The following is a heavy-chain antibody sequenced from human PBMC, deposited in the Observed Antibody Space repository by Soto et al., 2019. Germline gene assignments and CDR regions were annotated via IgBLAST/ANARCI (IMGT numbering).Heavy chain of an antibody. CDR2: ISFDGSNK. J-gene: IGHJ4*02. V-gene: IGHV3-30*18. D-gene: IGHD1-26*01. Sequence: QVQLVESGVGVVQPGRSLRLSCAASGFTFSIYAMHWVRQAPGKGLEWVAVISFDGSNKYYADSVKGRFTISIDNSQNTLYLQMNSLRAEDTAVYYCANLIVGPKTADYWGQGTLVTVSS. CDR3: ANLIVGPKTADY. CDR1: GFTFSIYA.